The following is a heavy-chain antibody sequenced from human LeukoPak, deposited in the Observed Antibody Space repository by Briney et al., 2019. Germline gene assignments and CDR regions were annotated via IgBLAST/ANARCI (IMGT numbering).Heavy chain of an antibody. CDR1: GYTFTGYY. CDR3: ARDLRALEYSSSWYGVFDY. D-gene: IGHD6-13*01. Sequence: ASVKVSCKASGYTFTGYYIHWVRQAPGQGLEWMGWINPNSGGTNYAQKLQGRVTMTRDTSISTAYMELSRLRSDDTAVYYCARDLRALEYSSSWYGVFDYWGQGTLVTVSS. V-gene: IGHV1-2*02. CDR2: INPNSGGT. J-gene: IGHJ4*02.